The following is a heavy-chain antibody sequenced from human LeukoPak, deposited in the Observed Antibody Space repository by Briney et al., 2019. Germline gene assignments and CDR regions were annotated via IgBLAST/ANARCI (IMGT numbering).Heavy chain of an antibody. J-gene: IGHJ4*02. D-gene: IGHD3-22*01. CDR2: INHSGST. CDR3: ARVDSSGSMAGTTNFDY. Sequence: SETLSLTCAVYGGSFSGYYWSWIHQPPGKGLEWIGEINHSGSTYYNPSLKSRVTISVDTSKNQFSLKLSSVTAADTAVYYCARVDSSGSMAGTTNFDYWGQGTLVTVSS. V-gene: IGHV4-34*01. CDR1: GGSFSGYY.